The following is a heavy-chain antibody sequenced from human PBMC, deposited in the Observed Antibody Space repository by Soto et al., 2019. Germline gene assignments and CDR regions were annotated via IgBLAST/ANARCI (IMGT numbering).Heavy chain of an antibody. CDR1: GGTFNTYT. CDR3: ARIPRYSYPTSDPLDN. V-gene: IGHV1-69*01. CDR2: ILPIMGSV. D-gene: IGHD2-15*01. Sequence: QVHLVQSGSEVKKPGSSVTVSCKASGGTFNTYTFSWVRQAPGQGLEWMGSILPIMGSVNDAHDFRGRLSSTADPSTTTAYMELTSLTSHDTAIYYCARIPRYSYPTSDPLDNWGQGTLVTVSS. J-gene: IGHJ4*02.